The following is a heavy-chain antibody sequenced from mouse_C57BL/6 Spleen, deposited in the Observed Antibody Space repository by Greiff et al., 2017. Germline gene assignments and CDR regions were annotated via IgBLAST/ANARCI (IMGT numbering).Heavy chain of an antibody. CDR3: ARGGSTMITRAMDY. CDR2: IDPNRGGT. V-gene: IGHV1-72*01. J-gene: IGHJ4*01. Sequence: QVQLQQPGAELVKPGASVKLSCKASGYTFTSYWMHWVKQRPGRGLEWIGRIDPNRGGTKYNEKFKSKATLTVDKPSSTAYMQLSSLTSEDSAVYYCARGGSTMITRAMDYWGQGTSVTVSS. CDR1: GYTFTSYW. D-gene: IGHD2-4*01.